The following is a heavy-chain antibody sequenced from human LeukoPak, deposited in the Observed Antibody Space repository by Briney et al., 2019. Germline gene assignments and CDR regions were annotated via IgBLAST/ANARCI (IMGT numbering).Heavy chain of an antibody. CDR3: AKGQGAFDI. Sequence: GGSLRLSCAASGFTFSSYGMHWVRQAPGKGLEWVAVISYDGSNKYYADSVKGRFTISRDNSKNTLYLQMNSLRVEDTAVYYCAKGQGAFDIWGQGTMVTVSS. J-gene: IGHJ3*02. CDR2: ISYDGSNK. V-gene: IGHV3-30*18. CDR1: GFTFSSYG.